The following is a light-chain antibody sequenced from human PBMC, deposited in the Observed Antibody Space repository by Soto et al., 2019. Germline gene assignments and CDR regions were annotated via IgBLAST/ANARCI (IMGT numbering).Light chain of an antibody. V-gene: IGKV3-15*01. CDR2: GAS. Sequence: EIVMTQSPATLSVSPGERATLSCRASQSVSSNLAWYQQRLGQTPRLLISGASTRATGISARFSGSVSGTEFILTISSLQSEDFAIYYCQQYNNWPRTFGQGTKVEIK. CDR1: QSVSSN. J-gene: IGKJ1*01. CDR3: QQYNNWPRT.